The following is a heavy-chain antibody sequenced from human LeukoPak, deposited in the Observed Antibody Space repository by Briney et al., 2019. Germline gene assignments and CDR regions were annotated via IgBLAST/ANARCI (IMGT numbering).Heavy chain of an antibody. J-gene: IGHJ6*02. CDR1: GFTFRSYA. CDR3: AKDMDKYSSSSYYYYYYGMDV. CDR2: ISRNSGSI. D-gene: IGHD6-6*01. V-gene: IGHV3-9*01. Sequence: PGGSLKLSCAASGFTFRSYAISWVRQAPGQGLEWVSGISRNSGSIGYADSVQGRFTITRDNAKNTLYLQMNNLRAEDTALYYCAKDMDKYSSSSYYYYYYGMDVWGQGTTVTVSS.